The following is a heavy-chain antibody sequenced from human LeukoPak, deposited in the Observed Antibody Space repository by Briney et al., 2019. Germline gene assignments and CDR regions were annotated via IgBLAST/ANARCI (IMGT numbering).Heavy chain of an antibody. D-gene: IGHD4-23*01. V-gene: IGHV4-34*01. CDR2: INHSGST. CDR1: GGSFSGYC. J-gene: IGHJ1*01. Sequence: SETLSLTCAVYGGSFSGYCWSWIRQPPGKGLEWIGEINHSGSTNYNPSLNSRVTISVDTSKNQFSLKLSSVTAADTAVYYCASYRGAFFQHWGQGTLVTASS. CDR3: ASYRGAFFQH.